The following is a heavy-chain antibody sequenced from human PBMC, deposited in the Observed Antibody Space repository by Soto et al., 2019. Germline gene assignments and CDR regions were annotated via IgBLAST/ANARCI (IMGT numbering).Heavy chain of an antibody. CDR2: ISSSSSTI. V-gene: IGHV3-48*02. CDR1: GFTFSSNS. CDR3: ARVIWSGHLTSDL. J-gene: IGHJ5*02. D-gene: IGHD3-3*01. Sequence: EVQVVESGGGLVQPGGSLRLSCAASGFTFSSNSMNWVRQAPGKGLEWISYISSSSSTIYADSVKGRFTISRDNAKNSLYLQMNSLRDDDPAVYYCARVIWSGHLTSDLWGQGTLVTVSS.